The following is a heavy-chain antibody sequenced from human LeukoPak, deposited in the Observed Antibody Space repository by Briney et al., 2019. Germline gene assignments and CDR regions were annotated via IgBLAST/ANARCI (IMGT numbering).Heavy chain of an antibody. CDR1: GFTFSSYA. V-gene: IGHV3-23*01. Sequence: GGSLRLSCAVSGFTFSSYAMSWVRQAPGKGLEWVSAISGSGGSTYYADSVKGRFTISRDNSKNMLYLQMNSLRAEDTAVYYCAKTDCGGDCYSVGFDYWGQGTLVTVSS. CDR3: AKTDCGGDCYSVGFDY. D-gene: IGHD2-21*02. J-gene: IGHJ4*02. CDR2: ISGSGGST.